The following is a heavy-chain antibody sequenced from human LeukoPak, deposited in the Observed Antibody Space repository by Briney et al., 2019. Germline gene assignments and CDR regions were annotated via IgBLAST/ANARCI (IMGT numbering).Heavy chain of an antibody. Sequence: SETLSLTCTVSGGSISSSSYYWGWIRQPPGRGLEWIGSIYYSGSTYYNPSLKSRVTISVDTSKNQFSLKLSSVTAADTAVYYCARVSGNHYFDYWGQGTLVTVSS. CDR3: ARVSGNHYFDY. V-gene: IGHV4-39*07. J-gene: IGHJ4*02. CDR1: GGSISSSSYY. D-gene: IGHD1-14*01. CDR2: IYYSGST.